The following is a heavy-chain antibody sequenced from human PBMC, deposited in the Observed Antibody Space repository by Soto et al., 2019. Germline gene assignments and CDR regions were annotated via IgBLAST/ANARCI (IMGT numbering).Heavy chain of an antibody. D-gene: IGHD4-17*01. J-gene: IGHJ4*02. CDR1: GYTFTDFG. Sequence: QVQLVQSGAEVKKPGASVKVSCRASGYTFTDFGISWVRQAPGQGLEWVGWISPYNGNTQYVENLQGRVTMTTDTSTNTAYMELRSLRPDDTAGYYCARGRDYGDFYFDYWGQGTLVTVSS. V-gene: IGHV1-18*01. CDR3: ARGRDYGDFYFDY. CDR2: ISPYNGNT.